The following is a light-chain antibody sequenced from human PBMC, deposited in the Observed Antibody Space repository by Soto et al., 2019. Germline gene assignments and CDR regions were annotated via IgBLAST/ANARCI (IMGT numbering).Light chain of an antibody. CDR2: GAS. CDR1: QNINIW. Sequence: DIQMTQSPSTLSASVGDSVTLTCRASQNINIWMAWYQQKPGKAPNLLIYGASSLESGVPSRFSGSGSGTEFTLTINSLQPEDFAPYHCEQSESYPWTFGQGTKVEIK. V-gene: IGKV1-5*01. CDR3: EQSESYPWT. J-gene: IGKJ1*01.